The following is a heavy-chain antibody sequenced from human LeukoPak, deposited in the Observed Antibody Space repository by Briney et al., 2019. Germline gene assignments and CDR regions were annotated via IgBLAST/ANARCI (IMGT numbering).Heavy chain of an antibody. CDR2: IKQDGSEK. D-gene: IGHD6-19*01. CDR3: ARYIYSSGWCFDY. J-gene: IGHJ4*02. V-gene: IGHV3-7*01. Sequence: GGSLRLSCAASGFTFSSYWMSWVRQAPGKGLEWVANIKQDGSEKYYVDSVEGRFTISRDNAKNSLYLQMNSLRAEDTAVYYCARYIYSSGWCFDYWGQGTLVTVSS. CDR1: GFTFSSYW.